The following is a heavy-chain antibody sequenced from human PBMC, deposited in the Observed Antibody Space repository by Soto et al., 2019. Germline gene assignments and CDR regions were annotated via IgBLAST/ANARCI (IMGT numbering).Heavy chain of an antibody. CDR3: AKLFSGGYGVGYGMDV. D-gene: IGHD6-19*01. CDR1: GDSITSYY. V-gene: IGHV4-59*01. J-gene: IGHJ6*02. Sequence: PSETLSLTCSVSGDSITSYYWTWIRQPPGKGLEWIGYIYYRGSTNYNPSLKSRVTISIDTSKNQFSLNLSSVTASDTAVYYCAKLFSGGYGVGYGMDVWGQGTTVTVS. CDR2: IYYRGST.